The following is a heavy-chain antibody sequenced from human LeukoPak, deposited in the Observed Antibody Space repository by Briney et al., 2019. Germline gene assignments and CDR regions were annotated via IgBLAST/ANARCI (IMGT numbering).Heavy chain of an antibody. CDR1: GGSISSGDYY. CDR3: ARDAPYSSGWSRSDAFDI. D-gene: IGHD6-19*01. CDR2: IYYSGST. V-gene: IGHV4-30-4*08. J-gene: IGHJ3*02. Sequence: SQTLSLTGTVSGGSISSGDYYWSWIRQPPGKGLEWIAYIYYSGSTYYNPSLKSRVTISVDTSKTHFSLKLSSVTAADTAVYYCARDAPYSSGWSRSDAFDIWGQGTMVTVSS.